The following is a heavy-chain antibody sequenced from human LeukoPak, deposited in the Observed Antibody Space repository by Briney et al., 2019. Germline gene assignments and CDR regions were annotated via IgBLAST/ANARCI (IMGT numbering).Heavy chain of an antibody. Sequence: SETLSLTCTVSGGSISSYYWSWIRQPPGKGLEWIGNIYYSGSTNYNPSLKSRVTISVDTSKNQFSLKLSSVTAADTAVDYCARNDGAYFDLWGRGTLVTVSS. CDR3: ARNDGAYFDL. D-gene: IGHD5-24*01. CDR1: GGSISSYY. CDR2: IYYSGST. V-gene: IGHV4-59*01. J-gene: IGHJ2*01.